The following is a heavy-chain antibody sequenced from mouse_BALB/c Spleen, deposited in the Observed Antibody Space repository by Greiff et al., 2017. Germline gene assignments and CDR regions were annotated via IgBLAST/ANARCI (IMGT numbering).Heavy chain of an antibody. CDR3: ASGGLTGTSGY. J-gene: IGHJ2*01. D-gene: IGHD4-1*01. V-gene: IGHV14-3*02. CDR1: GFNIKDTY. Sequence: VQLKQSGAELVKPGASVKLSCTASGFNIKDTYMHWVKQRPEQGLEWIGRIDPANGNTKYDQKFQGKATITADTSSNTAYLQLSSLTSEDTAVYYCASGGLTGTSGYWGQGTTLTVSS. CDR2: IDPANGNT.